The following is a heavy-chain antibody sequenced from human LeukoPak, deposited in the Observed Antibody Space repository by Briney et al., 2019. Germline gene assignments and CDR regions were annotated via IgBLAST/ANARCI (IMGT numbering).Heavy chain of an antibody. D-gene: IGHD4-11*01. Sequence: ASVKVSCKVSGYTLTELSMHWVRQAPGKGLEWMGGFAPEDGETIYAQKFQGRVTMTEDTSTDTAYMELSSLRSEDTAVYYCATSGSPYSNYDGYYYMAVWGKGTTVTVSS. J-gene: IGHJ6*03. CDR1: GYTLTELS. CDR3: ATSGSPYSNYDGYYYMAV. CDR2: FAPEDGET. V-gene: IGHV1-24*01.